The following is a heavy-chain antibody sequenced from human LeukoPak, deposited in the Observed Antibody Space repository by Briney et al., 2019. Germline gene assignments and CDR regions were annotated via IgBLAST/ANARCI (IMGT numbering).Heavy chain of an antibody. CDR1: GFTFSSHW. CDR3: ARDAGITGTTDLDY. CDR2: INEDGSGK. Sequence: GGSLRLSCAASGFTFSSHWMTWVRQAPGKGLEWVANINEDGSGKYYVDSVKGRFIISRDNAENSVHLQMNSLRAEDTAVYYCARDAGITGTTDLDYWGQGTLVTVSS. D-gene: IGHD1-7*01. J-gene: IGHJ4*02. V-gene: IGHV3-7*01.